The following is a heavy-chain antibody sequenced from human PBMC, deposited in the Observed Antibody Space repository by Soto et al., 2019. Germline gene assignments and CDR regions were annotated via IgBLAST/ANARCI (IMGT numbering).Heavy chain of an antibody. CDR1: GGSFSGYY. J-gene: IGHJ5*02. D-gene: IGHD2-2*01. CDR3: ASRRSVVVTDAIWDWLEP. CDR2: INHSGST. Sequence: SETLSLTCAVYGGSFSGYYWSWIRQPPGKGLEWIGEINHSGSTNYNPSLKSRVTISVDTSKNQFSLKLGSVSAAYTAVYYCASRRSVVVTDAIWDWLEPWGQGTLVTVNS. V-gene: IGHV4-34*01.